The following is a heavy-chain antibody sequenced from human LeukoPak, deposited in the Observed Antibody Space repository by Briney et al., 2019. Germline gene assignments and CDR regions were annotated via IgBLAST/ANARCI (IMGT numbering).Heavy chain of an antibody. V-gene: IGHV3-30*02. CDR3: AKHFDSSGRPRAGFDH. D-gene: IGHD3-22*01. CDR2: IRYDGSNK. CDR1: GFTFSSYG. Sequence: QPGGSLRLSCAASGFTFSSYGMHWVRQAPGKGLEWVAFIRYDGSNKYYADSVKGRFTISRDNSKNTLYLLMGSLRPEDTAIYYCAKHFDSSGRPRAGFDHWGQGTLVTVSS. J-gene: IGHJ4*02.